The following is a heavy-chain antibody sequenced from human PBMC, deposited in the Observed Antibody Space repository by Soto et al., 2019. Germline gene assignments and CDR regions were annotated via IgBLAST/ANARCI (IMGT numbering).Heavy chain of an antibody. CDR3: ARGDSTDCSDGVCSFFYNHDMDV. V-gene: IGHV1-2*04. J-gene: IGHJ6*02. CDR1: GYSFTDYH. CDR2: INPKSGGT. D-gene: IGHD2-8*01. Sequence: APVKASCKAPGYSFTDYHIHWVRQAPGQGLEWLGRINPKSGGTSTAQKFQGWVTMTTDTSISTASMVLTRLTSDDTAIYYCARGDSTDCSDGVCSFFYNHDMDVWGQGTTVTVSS.